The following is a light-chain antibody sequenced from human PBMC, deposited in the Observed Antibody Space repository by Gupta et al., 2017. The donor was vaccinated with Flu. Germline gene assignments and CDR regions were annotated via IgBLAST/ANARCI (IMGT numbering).Light chain of an antibody. Sequence: LIIYDVRDRPSGVSTRFSGSKSGNTASLTIPGLQAEDATAYYCSSYSSPNTLVFGTGTKVTVL. CDR2: DVR. CDR3: SSYSSPNTLV. J-gene: IGLJ1*01. V-gene: IGLV2-14*03.